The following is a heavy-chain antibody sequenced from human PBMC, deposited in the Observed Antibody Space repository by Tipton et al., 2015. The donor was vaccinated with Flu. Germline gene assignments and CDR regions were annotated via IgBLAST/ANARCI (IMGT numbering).Heavy chain of an antibody. V-gene: IGHV3-23*01. CDR2: ISIGGENT. D-gene: IGHD2-15*01. Sequence: SLRLSCAASGFTFSNYAFAWVRQAPGEGLEWVSGISIGGENTFFADSVRGRFIISRDNSKNTLYLQMNILRAEDTAVYYCAKDEFGCSGGGCYSGLPYYFGHWGQGTLVTVSS. CDR3: AKDEFGCSGGGCYSGLPYYFGH. CDR1: GFTFSNYA. J-gene: IGHJ4*02.